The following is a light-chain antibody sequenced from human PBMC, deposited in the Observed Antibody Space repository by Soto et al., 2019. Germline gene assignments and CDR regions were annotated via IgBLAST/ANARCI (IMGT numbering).Light chain of an antibody. CDR1: QAISSN. CDR2: GGS. J-gene: IGKJ1*01. Sequence: EIVMTQSPATLSVSSGERATLSCRANQAISSNLAWYQQRPGQAPRLLIYGGSSRATGIPDRFSGSGSGTDFTLTISRLEPEDFAVYYCQQFGSAPEGTFGQGTKVDIK. V-gene: IGKV3-20*01. CDR3: QQFGSAPEGT.